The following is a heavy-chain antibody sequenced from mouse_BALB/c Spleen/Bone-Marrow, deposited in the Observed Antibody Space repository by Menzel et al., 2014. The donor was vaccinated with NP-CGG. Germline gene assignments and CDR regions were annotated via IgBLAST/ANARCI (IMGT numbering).Heavy chain of an antibody. D-gene: IGHD2-2*01. CDR2: ITNGGNYT. J-gene: IGHJ2*01. CDR1: GFSFNSYG. CDR3: VRNYYGYDGYFDY. Sequence: EVQRVESGGGLVKPGGSLKPSCTASGFSFNSYGMSWVRQTPEKRLEWVATITNGGNYTYYPDSVKGRFTISRDNVKNNLYLQMRSLRSEDTALYYCVRNYYGYDGYFDYWGQGTTLTVSS. V-gene: IGHV5-9-2*01.